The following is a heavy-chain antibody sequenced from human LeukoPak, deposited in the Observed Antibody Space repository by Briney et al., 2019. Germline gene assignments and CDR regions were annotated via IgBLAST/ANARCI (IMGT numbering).Heavy chain of an antibody. CDR3: ARVYDSSGYNDYYFDY. D-gene: IGHD3-22*01. Sequence: SETLSLTCAVYGGSFSGYYGSWIRQPPGKGLEWIWSIYHSGSTYYNPSLKSRVTISVDTSKNQFSLKLSSVTAADTAVYYCARVYDSSGYNDYYFDYWGQGSLVTVSS. CDR2: IYHSGST. V-gene: IGHV4-34*01. J-gene: IGHJ4*02. CDR1: GGSFSGYY.